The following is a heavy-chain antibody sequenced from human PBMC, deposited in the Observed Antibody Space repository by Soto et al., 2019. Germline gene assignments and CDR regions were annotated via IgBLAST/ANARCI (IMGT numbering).Heavy chain of an antibody. CDR3: ARDRPIFGVVTRGFDY. J-gene: IGHJ4*02. D-gene: IGHD3-3*01. CDR2: IYYSGST. CDR1: GGSISSYY. V-gene: IGHV4-59*01. Sequence: QVQLQESGPGLVKPSETLSLTCTVSGGSISSYYWSWIRQPPGKGLEWIGYIYYSGSTNYNPSLKSRVTISVDTSKNQFSLKLSSVTAADTAVYYCARDRPIFGVVTRGFDYWGQGTLVTVSS.